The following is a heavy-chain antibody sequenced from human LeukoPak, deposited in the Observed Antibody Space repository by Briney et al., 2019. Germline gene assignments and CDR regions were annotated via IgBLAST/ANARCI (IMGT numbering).Heavy chain of an antibody. CDR1: GFPLSSCA. V-gene: IGHV3-23*01. D-gene: IGHD1-7*01. Sequence: GGSLRLSCAASGFPLSSCAMSWVRQAPGEGLEWVSAITGNGGTKYHAGAVKDRFTISKDNSKSTLYLEVSSLRAEETSIYYCAKFTGTSIYYGMDIWGRGTRVTVSS. J-gene: IGHJ6*02. CDR2: ITGNGGTK. CDR3: AKFTGTSIYYGMDI.